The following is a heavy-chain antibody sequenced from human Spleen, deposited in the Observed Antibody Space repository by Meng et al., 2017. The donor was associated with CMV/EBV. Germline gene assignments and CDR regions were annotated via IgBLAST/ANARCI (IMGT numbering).Heavy chain of an antibody. CDR2: ISSTSTTI. CDR1: GFTFSRHT. V-gene: IGHV3-48*04. Sequence: GESLKISCAASGFTFSRHTMNWVRQAPGKGLEWVSYISSTSTTIYYADSVKGRFTISRDNAKSSLFLQMNSLRAEDTAVYYCAREDAVLPDYWGQGTLVTVSS. CDR3: AREDAVLPDY. D-gene: IGHD1-1*01. J-gene: IGHJ4*02.